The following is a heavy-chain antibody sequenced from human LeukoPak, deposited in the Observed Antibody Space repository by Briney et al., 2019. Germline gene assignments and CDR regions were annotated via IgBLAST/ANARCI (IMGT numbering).Heavy chain of an antibody. V-gene: IGHV4-59*01. CDR1: GGSIRSYY. J-gene: IGHJ4*02. D-gene: IGHD6-19*01. CDR2: IYYSGST. CDR3: AGEAYSSAWYLDY. Sequence: SETLSLTCTVSGGSIRSYYWSWIRQPPGKGLEWIGYIYYSGSTVYNPSLESRVTISVDTSKNQFSLKVRSVTAADTAVYYCAGEAYSSAWYLDYWGQGTLVTVSS.